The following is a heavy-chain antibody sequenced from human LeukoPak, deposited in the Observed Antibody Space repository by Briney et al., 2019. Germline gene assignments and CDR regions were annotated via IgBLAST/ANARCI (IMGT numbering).Heavy chain of an antibody. Sequence: SETLSLTCTVSGGSISSSSYYWGWIRQPPGKGREWIGSIYYSGSTYYNPSLKSRVTISVDTSKNQFSLKLSSVTAADTAVYYCARVQGGYDILTGYYRGYFDYWGQGTLVTVSS. J-gene: IGHJ4*02. D-gene: IGHD3-9*01. CDR1: GGSISSSSYY. CDR2: IYYSGST. V-gene: IGHV4-39*07. CDR3: ARVQGGYDILTGYYRGYFDY.